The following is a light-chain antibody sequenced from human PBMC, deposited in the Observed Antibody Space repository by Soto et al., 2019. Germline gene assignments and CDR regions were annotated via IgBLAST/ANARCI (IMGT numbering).Light chain of an antibody. V-gene: IGLV2-14*01. J-gene: IGLJ1*01. CDR1: SSDVGSYNY. Sequence: QSVLTQPPSVSGSPGQSITISCTGTSSDVGSYNYVSWHQQHPGQAPKLMIYEVTHRAAGVPDRFSASKSGNTASLTISGLQAGDEADYYCSSYRSSSTYVFGSGTKVTVL. CDR2: EVT. CDR3: SSYRSSSTYV.